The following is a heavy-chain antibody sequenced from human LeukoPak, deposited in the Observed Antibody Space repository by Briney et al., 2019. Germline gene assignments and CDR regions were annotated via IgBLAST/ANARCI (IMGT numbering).Heavy chain of an antibody. J-gene: IGHJ4*02. CDR1: GGSISSYY. V-gene: IGHV4-59*01. D-gene: IGHD6-19*01. CDR3: ARDRTRYSSGWGFDY. Sequence: PSETLSLTCTVSGGSISSYYWSWIRQPPGKGLEWIGYIYYSGSTNYNPSLKSRVTISVDTSKNQFSLKLSSVTAADTAVYYCARDRTRYSSGWGFDYWGQGTLVTVSS. CDR2: IYYSGST.